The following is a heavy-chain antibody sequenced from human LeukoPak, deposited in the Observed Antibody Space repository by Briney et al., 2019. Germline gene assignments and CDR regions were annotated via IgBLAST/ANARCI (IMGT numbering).Heavy chain of an antibody. CDR1: GFTFSSYA. J-gene: IGHJ4*02. Sequence: TGGSLRLSCAASGFTFSSYAMPWVRQAPGKGLEWVAVISYDGSNKYYADSVKGRFTISRDNSKNTLYLQMNGLRAEDTAVYYCARDIVWIAVAGAFDYWGQGTLVTVSS. CDR3: ARDIVWIAVAGAFDY. V-gene: IGHV3-30-3*01. D-gene: IGHD6-19*01. CDR2: ISYDGSNK.